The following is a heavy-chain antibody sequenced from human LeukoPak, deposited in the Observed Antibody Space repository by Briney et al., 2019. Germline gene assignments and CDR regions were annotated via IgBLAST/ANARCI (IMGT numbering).Heavy chain of an antibody. J-gene: IGHJ4*01. V-gene: IGHV3-23*01. CDR3: AKGIYSSGWSYFDY. CDR2: LSGSGITT. D-gene: IGHD6-19*01. Sequence: GGSLRLSCAASGFTFGNSAMSWVRQAPGKGLEWVSTLSGSGITTYYADSVKGRFTISRDNSKNTLYLQMNSLRAEDMAVYYCAKGIYSSGWSYFDYWGHGTLVTVPS. CDR1: GFTFGNSA.